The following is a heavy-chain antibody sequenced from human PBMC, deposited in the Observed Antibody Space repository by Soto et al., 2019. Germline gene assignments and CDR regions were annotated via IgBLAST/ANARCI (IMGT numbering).Heavy chain of an antibody. D-gene: IGHD3-16*01. CDR2: TYYRSKWFN. CDR1: VDSVSSSSAA. CDR3: ARGDQGFDY. J-gene: IGHJ4*02. Sequence: SQTLSLTCAMSVDSVSSSSAAWSWIRQSPSRGLEWLGRTYYRSKWFNNYALSVKSRITINPDTSKNQFSLQLNSVTPEDTAVYYCARGDQGFDYGGQGTRVTVS. V-gene: IGHV6-1*01.